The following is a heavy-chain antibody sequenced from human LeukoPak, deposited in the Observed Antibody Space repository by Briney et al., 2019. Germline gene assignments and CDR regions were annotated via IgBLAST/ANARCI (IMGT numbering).Heavy chain of an antibody. CDR2: ISAYNGNT. Sequence: ASVKVSCKASGYTFTGYYMHWVRQAPGQGLEWMGWISAYNGNTNYAQQKLQGRVTMTTDTSTSTAYMELRSLRSDDTAVYYCARDLKRGYSSGRYSWGTGSSNDYWGQGTLVTVSS. CDR3: ARDLKRGYSSGRYSWGTGSSNDY. D-gene: IGHD6-19*01. J-gene: IGHJ4*02. CDR1: GYTFTGYY. V-gene: IGHV1-18*04.